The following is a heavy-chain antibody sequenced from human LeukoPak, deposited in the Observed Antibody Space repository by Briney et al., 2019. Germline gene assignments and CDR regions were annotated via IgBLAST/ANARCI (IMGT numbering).Heavy chain of an antibody. D-gene: IGHD3-10*01. J-gene: IGHJ4*02. Sequence: GESLKISCQGSGYRFNSYWIGWVRQMPGKGLERMGIIYPGDSDTRYSPSFQGQVTISADKSISTAYLQWSSLKASDTAMYYCARTSYGSGSYYNRCFDYWGQGTLVTVSS. CDR3: ARTSYGSGSYYNRCFDY. V-gene: IGHV5-51*01. CDR2: IYPGDSDT. CDR1: GYRFNSYW.